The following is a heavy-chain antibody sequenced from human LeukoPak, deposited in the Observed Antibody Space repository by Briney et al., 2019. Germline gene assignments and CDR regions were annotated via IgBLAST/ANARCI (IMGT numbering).Heavy chain of an antibody. V-gene: IGHV3-11*03. Sequence: GGSLRLSCAASGFTFSDYYMSWIRQAPGKGLEWVSYISSSSSYTNYADSVKGRFTISRDNAKNSLYLQVNSLRAEDTAVYYCASIPTYYYDSSGSAVDYWGQGTLVTVSS. CDR1: GFTFSDYY. CDR2: ISSSSSYT. J-gene: IGHJ4*02. D-gene: IGHD3-22*01. CDR3: ASIPTYYYDSSGSAVDY.